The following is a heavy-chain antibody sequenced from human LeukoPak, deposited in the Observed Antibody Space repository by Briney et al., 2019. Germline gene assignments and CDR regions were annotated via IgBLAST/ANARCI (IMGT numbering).Heavy chain of an antibody. CDR1: GGSISSNTYY. D-gene: IGHD6-19*01. V-gene: IGHV4-39*07. Sequence: PSETLSLTCSVSGGSISSNTYYWGWIRQPPGKGLEWIGSIYHSGSTYYNPSLKSRVTISVDTSKNQFSLKLSSVTAADTAVYYCARSPVQIAVAGHFNDYWGQGTLVTVSS. J-gene: IGHJ4*02. CDR3: ARSPVQIAVAGHFNDY. CDR2: IYHSGST.